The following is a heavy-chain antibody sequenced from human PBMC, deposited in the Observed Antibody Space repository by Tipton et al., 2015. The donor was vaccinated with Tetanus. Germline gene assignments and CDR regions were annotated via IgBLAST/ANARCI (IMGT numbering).Heavy chain of an antibody. CDR1: GFTFSSYA. J-gene: IGHJ3*02. CDR3: ARAISSRWGKHDAFDI. D-gene: IGHD3-16*01. Sequence: SLRLSCAASGFTFSSYAMNWVRQAPGKGLEWVANIKQDGSALYYVDSVTGRFTFSRDNAKNSLYLQVNSLRVEDTAVYYCARAISSRWGKHDAFDIWGQGTTVAVSS. CDR2: IKQDGSAL. V-gene: IGHV3-7*01.